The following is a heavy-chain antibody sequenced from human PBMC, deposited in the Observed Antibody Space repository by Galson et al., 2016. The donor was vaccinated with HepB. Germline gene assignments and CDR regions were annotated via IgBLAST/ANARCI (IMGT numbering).Heavy chain of an antibody. V-gene: IGHV5-51*01. CDR1: GYSFTSYW. J-gene: IGHJ4*02. D-gene: IGHD3-22*01. CDR3: TRLDTRGHYY. Sequence: QSGAEVKKPGESLKISCKGSGYSFTSYWIDWVRQMPGRGLEWMGTIYPSDSDVRYSPSFQGQVTISADKSIGTAYLQWSSLKASDTAMYYCTRLDTRGHYYWGQGTLVTGAS. CDR2: IYPSDSDV.